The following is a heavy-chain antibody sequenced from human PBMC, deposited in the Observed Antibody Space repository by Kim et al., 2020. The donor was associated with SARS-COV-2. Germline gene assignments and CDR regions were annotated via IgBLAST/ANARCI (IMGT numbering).Heavy chain of an antibody. D-gene: IGHD6-13*01. J-gene: IGHJ6*02. CDR1: GFTFDDYA. Sequence: GGSLRLSCAASGFTFDDYAMHWVRQAPGKGLEWVSGISWNSGSIGYADSVKGRFTISRDNAKNSLYLQMNSLRAEDTALYYCAKDSSSWSHYYYGMDVWGQGPTVTVSS. V-gene: IGHV3-9*01. CDR3: AKDSSSWSHYYYGMDV. CDR2: ISWNSGSI.